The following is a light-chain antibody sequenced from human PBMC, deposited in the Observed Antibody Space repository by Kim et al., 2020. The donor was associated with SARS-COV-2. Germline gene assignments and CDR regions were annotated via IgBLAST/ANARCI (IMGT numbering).Light chain of an antibody. CDR3: QSYDTNYHWV. V-gene: IGLV6-57*03. Sequence: KTVTCTCPPSRGSMATNYGQSYQQRPGSAPTTVIYEVDQSPPGVPVRFSGSIDSSSNSASLTISGLKTVDEADYYCQSYDTNYHWVFGGGTQLTVL. CDR2: EVD. CDR1: RGSMATNY. J-gene: IGLJ3*02.